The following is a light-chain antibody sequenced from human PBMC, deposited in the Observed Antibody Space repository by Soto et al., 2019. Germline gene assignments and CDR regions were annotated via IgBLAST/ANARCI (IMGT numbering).Light chain of an antibody. CDR1: SSDVGGYNY. CDR2: DVS. V-gene: IGLV2-14*01. CDR3: SSYTISRGV. J-gene: IGLJ2*01. Sequence: QSALTQPASVSGSPGQSITISCTGTSSDVGGYNYVSWYQQHPGKAPKLMIYDVSNRPSGVSNRFSGSKSGNTASLTISGLQAEDEADYYCSSYTISRGVFGGGTKLTVL.